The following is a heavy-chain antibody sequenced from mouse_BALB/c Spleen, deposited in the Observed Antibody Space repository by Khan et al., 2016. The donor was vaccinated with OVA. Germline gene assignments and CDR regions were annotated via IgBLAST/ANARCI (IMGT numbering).Heavy chain of an antibody. D-gene: IGHD2-1*01. CDR2: INPSNGDT. Sequence: QVQLQQSGAELVKPGASVKISCKASGYTFTSYYMYWVKQRPGQGLEWIGGINPSNGDTHFNEKFKNKATLTVDKSSSTAYMQLSSLTSEDSAVYYCARSGYGNPFAYWGQGSLVTVSA. CDR1: GYTFTSYY. CDR3: ARSGYGNPFAY. V-gene: IGHV1S81*02. J-gene: IGHJ3*01.